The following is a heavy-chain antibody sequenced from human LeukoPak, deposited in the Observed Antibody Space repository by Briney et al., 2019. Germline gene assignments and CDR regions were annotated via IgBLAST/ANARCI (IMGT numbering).Heavy chain of an antibody. D-gene: IGHD5-12*01. CDR3: AREYSGYDDDAFDI. CDR2: IYYSGST. J-gene: IGHJ3*02. Sequence: SETLSLTCTVSGGSVSSGSYYWSWTRQPPGKGLEWIGYIYYSGSTNYNPSLKSRVTISVDTSKNQFSLKLSSVTAADTAVYYCAREYSGYDDDAFDIWGQGTMVTASS. CDR1: GGSVSSGSYY. V-gene: IGHV4-61*01.